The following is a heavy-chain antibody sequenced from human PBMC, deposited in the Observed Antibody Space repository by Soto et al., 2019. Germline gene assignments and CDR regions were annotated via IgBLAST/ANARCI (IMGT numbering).Heavy chain of an antibody. CDR2: TYYRSKWYN. CDR3: ARTYSGRCISNWFDP. CDR1: GDSVSSNSAA. D-gene: IGHD6-13*01. Sequence: LPRTLSLTRAISGDSVSSNSAAWNLVMHSPSRGLEWLGRTYYRSKWYNDYPVSVKSRITTTPDTSNNQFSLQLNSVTPEHTAVYYWARTYSGRCISNWFDPWGQGTLVTVSS. V-gene: IGHV6-1*01. J-gene: IGHJ5*02.